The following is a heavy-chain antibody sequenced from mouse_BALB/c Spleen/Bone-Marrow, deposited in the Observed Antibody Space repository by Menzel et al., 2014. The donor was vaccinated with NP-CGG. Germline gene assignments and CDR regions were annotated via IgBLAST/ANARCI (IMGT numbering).Heavy chain of an antibody. CDR1: GYTFTDSV. D-gene: IGHD1-1*01. V-gene: IGHV1-81*01. CDR2: IYPGSGST. CDR3: AVYYVQACFAY. Sequence: LQLQQSGPELVKPGASVKLSCKASGYTFTDSVIGWVKQRTGQGLEWIGEIYPGSGSTYYNEKFKGKATLTADKSSNPVYMQPSRLTSEDSAVYFCAVYYVQACFAYWGQGTLVTVSA. J-gene: IGHJ3*01.